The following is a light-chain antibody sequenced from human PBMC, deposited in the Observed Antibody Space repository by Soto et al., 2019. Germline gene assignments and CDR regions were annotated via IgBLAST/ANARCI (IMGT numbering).Light chain of an antibody. CDR2: GAS. J-gene: IGKJ4*01. CDR1: QSISSSY. CDR3: QLYSGSPPLT. V-gene: IGKV3-20*01. Sequence: ENVLTQSPGTLSLSPGERATLSCRASQSISSSYLAWYQQKPGHPPRLLIYGASNRATGIPDRFSGSGSGTEFTLTISRLEPEDFAVYYCQLYSGSPPLTCGGGTKVEIK.